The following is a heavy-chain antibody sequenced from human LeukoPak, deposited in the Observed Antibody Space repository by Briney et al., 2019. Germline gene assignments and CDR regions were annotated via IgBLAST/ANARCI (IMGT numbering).Heavy chain of an antibody. CDR1: DDSFSSHY. J-gene: IGHJ3*02. Sequence: SETLSLTCAVSDDSFSSHYWTWIRQPPGKGLEWIGYISYIGSTNYNPSLKSRVTISIDTSKNQFSLKLSSVTAADTAVYYCARDLVTVTKGFDIWGQGTMVSISS. D-gene: IGHD4-17*01. CDR2: ISYIGST. CDR3: ARDLVTVTKGFDI. V-gene: IGHV4-59*11.